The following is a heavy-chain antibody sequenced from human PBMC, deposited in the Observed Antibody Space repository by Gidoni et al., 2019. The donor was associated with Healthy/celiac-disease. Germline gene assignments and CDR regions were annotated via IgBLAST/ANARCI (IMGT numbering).Heavy chain of an antibody. CDR3: ARGRKGRALFY. D-gene: IGHD3-10*01. CDR2: INHSGST. J-gene: IGHJ4*02. V-gene: IGHV4-34*01. CDR1: GGSFSGYY. Sequence: HVQLQQLVAVLLKPSETLSLTCAVYGGSFSGYYWSWILQPPGKGLEWIGEINHSGSTNYNPSLKSRVNISVDTSKNQFSLKLSSVTAADTAVYYCARGRKGRALFYWGQGTLVTVSS.